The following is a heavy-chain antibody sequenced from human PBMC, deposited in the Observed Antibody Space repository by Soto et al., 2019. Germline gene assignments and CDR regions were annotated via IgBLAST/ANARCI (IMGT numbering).Heavy chain of an antibody. V-gene: IGHV1-18*01. Sequence: QVQLVQSGAEVKKPGASVKVSCKASGFTFTSYGISWVRQAPGQGLEWMGWISAYNGDTNYAQKFQDRVTMTTDTSTSTAYMELRSLRSDDTAMYYCATYKSGWDGEVLRYWGQGTLVTVSS. J-gene: IGHJ4*02. CDR1: GFTFTSYG. CDR3: ATYKSGWDGEVLRY. CDR2: ISAYNGDT. D-gene: IGHD6-19*01.